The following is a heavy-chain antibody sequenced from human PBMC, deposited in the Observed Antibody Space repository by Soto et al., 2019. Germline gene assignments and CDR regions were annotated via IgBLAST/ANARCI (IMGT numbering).Heavy chain of an antibody. CDR3: ARDLTIFGVVINWFDT. Sequence: SVKVSCKASGGTFSSYAISWVRQAPGQGLEWMGGIIPIFGTANYAQKFQGRVTITADESTSTAYMELSSLRSEDTAVYYCARDLTIFGVVINWFDTWGQGTLVTVSS. CDR2: IIPIFGTA. D-gene: IGHD3-3*01. CDR1: GGTFSSYA. J-gene: IGHJ5*02. V-gene: IGHV1-69*13.